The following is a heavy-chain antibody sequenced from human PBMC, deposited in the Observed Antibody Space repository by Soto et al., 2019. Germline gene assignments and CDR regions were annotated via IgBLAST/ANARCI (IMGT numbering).Heavy chain of an antibody. Sequence: GASVKVSCKAFGYTFTRYHIHWVRQAPGQALEWLGWINPKSGDTSTAQKVQGWITMTRDRSTSTAYMELTRLRSDDTAVYFCARGHSTDCSNGVCSFFYNHEMDVWGQGTTVTVSS. CDR3: ARGHSTDCSNGVCSFFYNHEMDV. D-gene: IGHD2-8*01. V-gene: IGHV1-2*04. CDR1: GYTFTRYH. J-gene: IGHJ6*02. CDR2: INPKSGDT.